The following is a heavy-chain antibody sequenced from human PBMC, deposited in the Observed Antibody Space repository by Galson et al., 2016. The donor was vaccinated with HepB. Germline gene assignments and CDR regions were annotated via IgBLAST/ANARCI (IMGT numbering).Heavy chain of an antibody. J-gene: IGHJ4*02. CDR3: TKYSLAGVSSIDY. CDR2: INLSGDFT. Sequence: SLRLSCAASGFTFTNYAMSWVRQAPGKGLEWLAGINLSGDFTYHTGSVKGRFTISRDNSKNALYLQMNSLRAEDTAFYYCTKYSLAGVSSIDYWGQGTLVTVSS. CDR1: GFTFTNYA. D-gene: IGHD2-15*01. V-gene: IGHV3-23*01.